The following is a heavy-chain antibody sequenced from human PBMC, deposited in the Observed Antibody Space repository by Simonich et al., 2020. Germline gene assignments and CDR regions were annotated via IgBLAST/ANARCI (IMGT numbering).Heavy chain of an antibody. J-gene: IGHJ4*02. V-gene: IGHV4-59*08. CDR1: GGSLSSYY. Sequence: QVQLQESGPGLVKPSETLSLTCTVSGGSLSSYYWSWIRQPPGKGLEWVGYIYYSGSTNYNPSLKSRVTISVDTSKNQFSLKLSSVTAADTSVYYCARHDRWLQFYFDYWGQGTLVTVSS. CDR3: ARHDRWLQFYFDY. CDR2: IYYSGST. D-gene: IGHD5-12*01.